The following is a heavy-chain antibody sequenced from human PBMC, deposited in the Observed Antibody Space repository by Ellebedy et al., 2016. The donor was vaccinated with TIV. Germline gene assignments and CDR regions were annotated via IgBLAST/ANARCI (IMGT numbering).Heavy chain of an antibody. CDR3: ATGPLWFGTSGRLYFDY. J-gene: IGHJ4*02. Sequence: ASVKVSXXVSGYTLTELSMHWVRQAPGKGLEWMGGFDPEDGETIYAQKFQGRVTMTEDTSTDTAYMELSSLRSEDTAVYYCATGPLWFGTSGRLYFDYWGQGTLVTVSS. V-gene: IGHV1-24*01. D-gene: IGHD3-10*01. CDR1: GYTLTELS. CDR2: FDPEDGET.